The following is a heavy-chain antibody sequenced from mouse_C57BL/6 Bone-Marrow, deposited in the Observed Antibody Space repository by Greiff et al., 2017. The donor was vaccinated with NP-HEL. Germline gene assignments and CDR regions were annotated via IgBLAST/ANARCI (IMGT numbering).Heavy chain of an antibody. CDR2: IDPNSGGT. D-gene: IGHD1-1*01. CDR3: ARGETTVVEGFAY. Sequence: QVHVKQPGAELVKPGASVKLSCKASGYTFTSYWMHWVKQRPGRGLEWIGRIDPNSGGTKYNEKFKSKATLTVDKPSSTAYMQLSSLTSEDSAVYYGARGETTVVEGFAYWGQGTLVTVSA. V-gene: IGHV1-72*01. J-gene: IGHJ3*01. CDR1: GYTFTSYW.